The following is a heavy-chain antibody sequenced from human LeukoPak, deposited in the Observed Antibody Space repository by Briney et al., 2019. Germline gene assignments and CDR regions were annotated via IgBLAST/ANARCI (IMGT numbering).Heavy chain of an antibody. V-gene: IGHV3-30-3*01. CDR1: GFTFSIYA. CDR2: ISYDGSNN. J-gene: IGHJ4*02. Sequence: GRSLRLSCAASGFTFSIYAMHWVRQAPGKGLEWVAIISYDGSNNYYADSVKGRFTISRDNSKNTLSLQMNSLRAEDTAVYYCARDGHDYYDSTNYQGSFDYWGQGTLVTVSS. D-gene: IGHD3-22*01. CDR3: ARDGHDYYDSTNYQGSFDY.